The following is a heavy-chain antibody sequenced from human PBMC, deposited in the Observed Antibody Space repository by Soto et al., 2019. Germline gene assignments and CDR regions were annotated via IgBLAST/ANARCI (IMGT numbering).Heavy chain of an antibody. J-gene: IGHJ4*02. CDR1: GGTFSSYA. CDR3: ARNYYYDSSGYFDH. D-gene: IGHD3-22*01. CDR2: IIPIFGTA. Sequence: SVKVSCKASGGTFSSYAISWVRQAPGQGLEWMGGIIPIFGTANYAQKFQGRVTITADESTSTAYMELSSLRSEDTAVYYCARNYYYDSSGYFDHWGQGTLVTVSS. V-gene: IGHV1-69*13.